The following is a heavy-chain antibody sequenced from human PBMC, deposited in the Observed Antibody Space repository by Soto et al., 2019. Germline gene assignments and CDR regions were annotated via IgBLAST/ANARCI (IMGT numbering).Heavy chain of an antibody. V-gene: IGHV3-11*06. D-gene: IGHD2-2*01. J-gene: IGHJ5*02. Sequence: GGSLRLSSAASGFTFSDYFMSWIRQAPGKGLEWVSFISGSSDNIKYADSVKGRFTISRDNAKNSLYLQMNSLRAEDTAVYYCVRDSARIVVVPRVDEDNWFDPWGQGTLVTVSS. CDR1: GFTFSDYF. CDR2: ISGSSDNI. CDR3: VRDSARIVVVPRVDEDNWFDP.